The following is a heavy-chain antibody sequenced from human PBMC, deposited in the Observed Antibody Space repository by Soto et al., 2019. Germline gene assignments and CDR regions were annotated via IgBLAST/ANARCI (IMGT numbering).Heavy chain of an antibody. J-gene: IGHJ4*02. Sequence: ASGKVSCKVSGYTLTELSMHWVRQAPGKGLEWMGGFDPEDGETVYAQKFQGRVTMTEDTSTDTAYMELSSLRSEDTAVYYCATLPSVAGTADYWGQGTLVTVSS. D-gene: IGHD6-19*01. V-gene: IGHV1-24*01. CDR1: GYTLTELS. CDR3: ATLPSVAGTADY. CDR2: FDPEDGET.